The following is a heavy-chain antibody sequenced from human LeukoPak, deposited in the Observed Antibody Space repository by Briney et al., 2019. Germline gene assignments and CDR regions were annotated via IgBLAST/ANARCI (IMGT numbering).Heavy chain of an antibody. CDR2: INWSSGSI. CDR1: GFTFDDYA. J-gene: IGHJ6*03. Sequence: GGSLRLSCAASGFTFDDYAMHWVRQAPGKGLEWVSGINWSSGSIGCADSVKGRFTISRDNAKNSLYLQMNSLRAEDTAVYYCATHGGNYDYVWGSPYYYYYYMDVWGKGTTVTVSS. V-gene: IGHV3-9*01. D-gene: IGHD3-16*01. CDR3: ATHGGNYDYVWGSPYYYYYYMDV.